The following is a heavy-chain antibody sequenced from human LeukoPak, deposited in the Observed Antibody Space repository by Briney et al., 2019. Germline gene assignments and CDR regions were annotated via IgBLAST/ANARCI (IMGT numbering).Heavy chain of an antibody. V-gene: IGHV4-59*01. Sequence: KPSETLSLTCTVSGGSIGSYYWSWIRQPPGKGLEWIGNIYYSGSTNYNPSLKSQVTISVDTSKNQFSLRLNSVTAADTAVYYCARPYSSGWRGAFDIWGQGTMVTVSS. J-gene: IGHJ3*02. CDR3: ARPYSSGWRGAFDI. CDR2: IYYSGST. CDR1: GGSIGSYY. D-gene: IGHD6-25*01.